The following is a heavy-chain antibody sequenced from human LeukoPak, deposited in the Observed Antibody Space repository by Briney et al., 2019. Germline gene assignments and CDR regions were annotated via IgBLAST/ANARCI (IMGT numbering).Heavy chain of an antibody. V-gene: IGHV3-74*01. D-gene: IGHD3-10*01. CDR3: ARGPPYGSRSDFLDY. J-gene: IGHJ4*02. CDR1: GFTFSTYR. Sequence: GGSLRLSCAASGFTFSTYRMHWVRHAPGKGLVWVSRISSDGSITSYADSVKGRFTISTDNAKNSLNLQMNSLRVEDTAVYYCARGPPYGSRSDFLDYWGLGTLVTVSS. CDR2: ISSDGSIT.